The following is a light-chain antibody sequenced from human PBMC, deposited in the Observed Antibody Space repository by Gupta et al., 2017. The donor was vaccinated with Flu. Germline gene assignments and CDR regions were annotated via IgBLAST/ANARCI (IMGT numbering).Light chain of an antibody. CDR1: SSDVGGYNY. CDR3: CSYAGSYTFV. CDR2: DVS. J-gene: IGLJ1*01. Sequence: QSALTQPRSVSGSPGPSVTISCTGTSSDVGGYNYVSWYQQHPGKAPKLMTYDVSKRPSGVPDRFSGSKSGNTASLTISGLQAEEEADYYCCSYAGSYTFVFGTGTKVTVL. V-gene: IGLV2-11*01.